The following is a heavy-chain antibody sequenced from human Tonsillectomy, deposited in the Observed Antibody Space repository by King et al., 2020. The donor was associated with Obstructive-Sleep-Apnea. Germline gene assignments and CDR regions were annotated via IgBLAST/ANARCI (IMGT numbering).Heavy chain of an antibody. J-gene: IGHJ4*02. CDR3: ARPRLRWYIDC. CDR2: IYPDDSDT. Sequence: QLVQSGAEVKKPGESLRISCKSSGYSFTTDWIGWVRQMPGKGLEWVGIIYPDDSDTRYSPSFQGQVTISADKSISSAYLQWSSLKASDTAIYYCARPRLRWYIDCWGQGTLVTVSS. V-gene: IGHV5-51*01. D-gene: IGHD4-23*01. CDR1: GYSFTTDW.